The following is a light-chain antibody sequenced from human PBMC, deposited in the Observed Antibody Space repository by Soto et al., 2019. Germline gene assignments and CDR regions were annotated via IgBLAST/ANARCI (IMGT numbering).Light chain of an antibody. J-gene: IGLJ2*01. CDR3: QVWDSTGDHHVV. CDR2: DDS. Sequence: SYELAQPPSVSVAPGQTARITCGGNDIGSKGVHWYQQKPGQAPVLVVYDDSDRPSGIPERFSGSNSGNTATLTISRVEAGDEADYYCQVWDSTGDHHVVFGGGTKLTVL. V-gene: IGLV3-21*02. CDR1: DIGSKG.